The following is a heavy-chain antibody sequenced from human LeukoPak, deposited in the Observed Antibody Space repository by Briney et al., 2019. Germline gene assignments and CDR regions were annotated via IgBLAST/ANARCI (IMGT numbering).Heavy chain of an antibody. CDR2: INHSGST. J-gene: IGHJ6*03. V-gene: IGHV4-34*01. CDR3: ARRTGGVYSGSYSRYYYYYMDV. D-gene: IGHD1-26*01. Sequence: KPSETLSLTCAVYGGSFSGYYWSWIRQPPGKGLEWIGEINHSGSTNYNPSLKSRVTISVDTSKNQFSLKLSSVTAADTAVYYCARRTGGVYSGSYSRYYYYYMDVWGKGTTVTISS. CDR1: GGSFSGYY.